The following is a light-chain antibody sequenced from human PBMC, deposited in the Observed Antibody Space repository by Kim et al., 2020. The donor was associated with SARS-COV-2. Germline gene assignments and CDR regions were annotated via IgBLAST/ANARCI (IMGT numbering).Light chain of an antibody. CDR1: TLGDNY. V-gene: IGLV3-1*01. CDR3: QAWDSSTAV. CDR2: QDT. J-gene: IGLJ3*02. Sequence: VSPGHTASITCFGDTLGDNYVSWYQQRPGQSPVVVIYQDTNRPPGIPERFSGSNSGNTATLTISGAQAMDEADYYCQAWDSSTAVFGGGTQLTVL.